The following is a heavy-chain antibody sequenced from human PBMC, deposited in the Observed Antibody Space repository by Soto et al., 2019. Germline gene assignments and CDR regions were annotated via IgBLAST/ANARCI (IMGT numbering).Heavy chain of an antibody. Sequence: QVPLVQSGAEVKKPGASVKVSCKASGYTFTSYGISWVRQAPGQGLEWMGWISAYNGNTNYAQKLQGRVTMTTDTSTSTAYMELRSLRSDDTAVYYCARDQVGATTTEYFQHWGQGTLVTVSS. V-gene: IGHV1-18*01. CDR1: GYTFTSYG. CDR3: ARDQVGATTTEYFQH. CDR2: ISAYNGNT. D-gene: IGHD1-26*01. J-gene: IGHJ1*01.